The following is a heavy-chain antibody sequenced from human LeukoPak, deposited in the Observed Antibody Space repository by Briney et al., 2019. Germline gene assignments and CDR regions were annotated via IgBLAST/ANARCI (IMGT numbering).Heavy chain of an antibody. J-gene: IGHJ4*02. CDR3: AGLSGYDPYYFDY. CDR2: ISPNSDDT. V-gene: IGHV1-2*02. Sequence: ASVKVSCKASGYTFTGYYIHWVRQAPGQGLEWMGWISPNSDDTNYAQKFQGRVNMTRDTSISTAYMELSRLTSDDTAVYYCAGLSGYDPYYFDYWGQGTLVAVSS. D-gene: IGHD5-12*01. CDR1: GYTFTGYY.